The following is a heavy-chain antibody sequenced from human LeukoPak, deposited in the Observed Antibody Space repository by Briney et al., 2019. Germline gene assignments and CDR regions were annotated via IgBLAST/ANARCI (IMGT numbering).Heavy chain of an antibody. D-gene: IGHD6-6*01. Sequence: PGGSLRLSCAASGFTFSSYAMRWVRQAPGKGLEWVSAISGSGGSTYYADSVKGRFTISRDNSKNTLYLQMNSLRAEDTAVYYCAKDNLFGAIAAHFDYWGQGTLVTVSS. J-gene: IGHJ4*02. CDR2: ISGSGGST. CDR1: GFTFSSYA. V-gene: IGHV3-23*01. CDR3: AKDNLFGAIAAHFDY.